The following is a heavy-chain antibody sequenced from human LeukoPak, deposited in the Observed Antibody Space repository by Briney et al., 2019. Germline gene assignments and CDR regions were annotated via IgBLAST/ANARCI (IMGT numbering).Heavy chain of an antibody. V-gene: IGHV3-23*01. CDR3: AKKSVADVPPLH. J-gene: IGHJ4*02. CDR2: ITGSGGST. CDR1: GFTFSSYA. D-gene: IGHD6-19*01. Sequence: PGGSLRLSCAASGFTFSSYAMSWVRQAPGKGLEWVSGITGSGGSTYYADAVNGRFTISRDNSKSTLFLQMNSLRAEDTAIYYSAKKSVADVPPLHWGQGTLVTVSS.